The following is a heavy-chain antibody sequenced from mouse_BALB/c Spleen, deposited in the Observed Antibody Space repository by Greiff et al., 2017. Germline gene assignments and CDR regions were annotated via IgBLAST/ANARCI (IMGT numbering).Heavy chain of an antibody. CDR3: ARTYGYEGYYAMDY. J-gene: IGHJ4*01. CDR1: GFNIKDTY. D-gene: IGHD1-2*01. CDR2: IDPANGNT. V-gene: IGHV14-3*02. Sequence: EVKLMESGAELVKPGASVKLSCTASGFNIKDTYMHWVKQRPEQGLEWIGRIDPANGNTKYDPKFQGKATITADTSSNTAYLQLSSLTSEDTAVYYCARTYGYEGYYAMDYWGQGTSVNVSS.